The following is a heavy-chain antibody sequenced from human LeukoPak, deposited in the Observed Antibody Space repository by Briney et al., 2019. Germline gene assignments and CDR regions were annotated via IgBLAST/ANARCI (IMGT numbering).Heavy chain of an antibody. CDR3: ASDYDSSGYYPH. V-gene: IGHV4-30-2*01. J-gene: IGHJ4*02. CDR2: IYHSGST. Sequence: PSETLSLTCAVSGGSISSGGYSWSWIRQPPGKGLEWIGYIYHSGSTYYNPSLKSRVTISVDRSKNQFSLKLSSVTAADTAVYYCASDYDSSGYYPHWGQGTLVTVSS. CDR1: GGSISSGGYS. D-gene: IGHD3-22*01.